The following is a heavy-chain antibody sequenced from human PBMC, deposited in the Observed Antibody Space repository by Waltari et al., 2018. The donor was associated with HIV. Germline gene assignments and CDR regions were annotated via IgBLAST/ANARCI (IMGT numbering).Heavy chain of an antibody. D-gene: IGHD5-18*01. CDR3: AKPAAMASYGMDV. CDR1: GFTFSSYG. V-gene: IGHV3-30*18. J-gene: IGHJ6*02. Sequence: QVQLVESGGGVVQPGRSLRLSCAASGFTFSSYGMHWVRQAPGMGLEWVAVISYDGSNKYYADSVKGRFTISRDNSKNTLYLQMNSLRAEDTAVYYCAKPAAMASYGMDVWGQGTTVTVSS. CDR2: ISYDGSNK.